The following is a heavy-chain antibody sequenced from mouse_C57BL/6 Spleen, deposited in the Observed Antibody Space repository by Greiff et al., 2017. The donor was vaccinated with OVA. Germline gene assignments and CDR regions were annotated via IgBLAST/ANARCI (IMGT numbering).Heavy chain of an antibody. J-gene: IGHJ2*01. CDR2: ISSGGSYT. D-gene: IGHD2-3*01. V-gene: IGHV5-6*02. Sequence: DVKLQESGGDLVKPGGSLKLSCAASGFTFSSYGMSWVRQTPDKRLEWVATISSGGSYTYYPDSVKGRFTISRDNAKNTLYLQMSSLKSEDTAMYYCANDYYDYWGQGTTLTVSS. CDR1: GFTFSSYG. CDR3: ANDYYDY.